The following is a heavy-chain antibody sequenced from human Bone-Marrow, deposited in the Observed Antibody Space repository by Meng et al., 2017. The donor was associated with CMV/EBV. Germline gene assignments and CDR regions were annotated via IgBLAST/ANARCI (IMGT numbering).Heavy chain of an antibody. CDR3: VRDQVQGEADSRGPFDL. V-gene: IGHV3-48*03. J-gene: IGHJ4*01. Sequence: GESLKISCEGSGFTFINYEMNWFRQAPGKGLEWLSFISVTSLVKNYAESVEGRFTISRDNAGNSLFLQMNGLRDDDTGVYYCVRDQVQGEADSRGPFDLWGHGTLVTVSS. CDR2: ISVTSLVK. CDR1: GFTFINYE. D-gene: IGHD2-15*01.